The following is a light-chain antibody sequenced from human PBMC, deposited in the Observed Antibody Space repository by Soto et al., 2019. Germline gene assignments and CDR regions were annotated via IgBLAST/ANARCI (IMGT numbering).Light chain of an antibody. J-gene: IGLJ2*01. CDR2: EGS. CDR3: CSYAGSSTHVV. V-gene: IGLV2-23*01. CDR1: SSDVGSYNL. Sequence: LTQPASVSGSPGQSITISCTGTSSDVGSYNLVSWYQQHPGKAPKLMIYEGSKRPSGVSNRFSGSKSGNTASLTISGLQAEDEADYYCCSYAGSSTHVVFGGGTKVTVL.